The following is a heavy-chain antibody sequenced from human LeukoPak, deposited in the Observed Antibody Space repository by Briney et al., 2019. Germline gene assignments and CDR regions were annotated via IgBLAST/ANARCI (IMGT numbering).Heavy chain of an antibody. J-gene: IGHJ6*03. D-gene: IGHD2/OR15-2a*01. Sequence: PSETLSLTCAVSGDSLSRYSWTWIRQPPGKGLEWLGGINLSGSPDYNPSLKSRATISVDTSKNQFSLRVASVTAADTAVYYCASVRHDPLEYYYYIDVWGKGTTVTVSS. V-gene: IGHV4-34*01. CDR1: GDSLSRYS. CDR2: INLSGSP. CDR3: ASVRHDPLEYYYYIDV.